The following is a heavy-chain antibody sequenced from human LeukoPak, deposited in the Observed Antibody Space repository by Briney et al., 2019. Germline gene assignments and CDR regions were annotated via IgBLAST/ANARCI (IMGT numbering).Heavy chain of an antibody. CDR2: IYSSGST. Sequence: PSETLSLTCTVSGGSISSYYWSWIRQPAGKGLEWIGRIYSSGSTHYNPSLNSRLSMSVDTPNKQFSLNLRSVTAADTAVYYCVRGPYGSSISNWFDPWGQGLLVTVSS. V-gene: IGHV4-4*07. CDR3: VRGPYGSSISNWFDP. D-gene: IGHD3-10*01. J-gene: IGHJ5*02. CDR1: GGSISSYY.